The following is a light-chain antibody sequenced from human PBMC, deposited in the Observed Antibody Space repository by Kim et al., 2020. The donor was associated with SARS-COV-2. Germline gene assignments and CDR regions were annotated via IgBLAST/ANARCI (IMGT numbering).Light chain of an antibody. CDR2: DVS. CDR1: SSDVGCYNH. Sequence: GQSIHISCTGTSSDVGCYNHVSWYQPHPGKAPKLMIYDVSQWPSGVSNRFSGSKSGNTASLTISWLQAEDEADYYCSSLTSSITYVFGTGTKVTVL. CDR3: SSLTSSITYV. J-gene: IGLJ1*01. V-gene: IGLV2-14*04.